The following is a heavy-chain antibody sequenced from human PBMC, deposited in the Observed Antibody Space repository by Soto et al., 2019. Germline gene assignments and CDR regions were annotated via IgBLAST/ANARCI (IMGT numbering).Heavy chain of an antibody. J-gene: IGHJ6*02. D-gene: IGHD3-16*01. CDR2: ISTYNGNT. CDR3: ACHAYQKPTANAHNFYGMDV. Sequence: ASVKVSCKASGYTFTTYDISWVRQAPGQGLERMGRISTYNGNTNYPQSLQGRLTMTTDTSTSTAYMELRSLKSDDTAVYYCACHAYQKPTANAHNFYGMDVWGQGTTVTVSS. CDR1: GYTFTTYD. V-gene: IGHV1-18*01.